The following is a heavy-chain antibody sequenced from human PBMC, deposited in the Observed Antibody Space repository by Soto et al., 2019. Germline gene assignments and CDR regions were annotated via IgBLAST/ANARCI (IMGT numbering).Heavy chain of an antibody. V-gene: IGHV3-66*01. J-gene: IGHJ3*02. CDR3: ARDQRDGYNGYAFDI. CDR2: IYSGGST. Sequence: GGSVRLSGAAAGCAVSTKYRSWVRQAPGKGLEWVSVIYSGGSTFYADSVRGRFTISRDNSKNTLYLQMNSLRAEDTAVYYCARDQRDGYNGYAFDIWGQGTMVTVSS. D-gene: IGHD3-10*01. CDR1: GCAVSTKY.